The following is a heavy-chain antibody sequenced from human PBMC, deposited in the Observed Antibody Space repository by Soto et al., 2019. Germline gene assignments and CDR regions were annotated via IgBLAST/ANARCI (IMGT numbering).Heavy chain of an antibody. V-gene: IGHV4-61*05. CDR1: GGSISSSSYY. D-gene: IGHD5-18*01. CDR3: ARVATAMVDY. J-gene: IGHJ4*02. CDR2: IYYSGST. Sequence: SETLSLTCTVSGGSISSSSYYWGWIRQPPGKGLEWIGCIYYSGSTNYNPSLKSRVTISVDTSKNQFSLKLSSMTAADTAVYYCARVATAMVDYWGQGTLVTVSS.